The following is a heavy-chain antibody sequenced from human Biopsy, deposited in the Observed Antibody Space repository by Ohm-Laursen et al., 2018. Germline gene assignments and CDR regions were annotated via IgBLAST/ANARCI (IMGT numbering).Heavy chain of an antibody. Sequence: GTLSLTCSVYGGSFSDYYWSWIRQPPGKGLEWIGEINHRGATNYNPSLKSRVAMSVDTSKNQFSLRLTSVTAADTAVYYCARATNSTGWLYYYFYGMDVWGQGTTVTVPS. CDR1: GGSFSDYY. CDR3: ARATNSTGWLYYYFYGMDV. J-gene: IGHJ6*02. V-gene: IGHV4-34*01. CDR2: INHRGAT. D-gene: IGHD2/OR15-2a*01.